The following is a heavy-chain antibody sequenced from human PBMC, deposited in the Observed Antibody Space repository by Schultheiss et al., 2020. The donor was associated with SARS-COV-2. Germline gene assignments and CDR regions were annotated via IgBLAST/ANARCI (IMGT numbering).Heavy chain of an antibody. CDR3: AREKAPLDIQFLGRSHYYGMDV. Sequence: SETLSLTCAVYGGSFSGYYWSWIRQPPGKGLEWIGYIYYSGSTYYNPSLKSRVTMSVDTSKNQFSLQLNSVTPEDTAVYYCAREKAPLDIQFLGRSHYYGMDVWGQGTTVTVSS. V-gene: IGHV4-59*12. D-gene: IGHD3-3*01. CDR1: GGSFSGYY. CDR2: IYYSGST. J-gene: IGHJ6*02.